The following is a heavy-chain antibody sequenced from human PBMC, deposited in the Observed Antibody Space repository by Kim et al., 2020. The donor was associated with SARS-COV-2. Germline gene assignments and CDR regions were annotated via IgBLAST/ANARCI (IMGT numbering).Heavy chain of an antibody. V-gene: IGHV4-31*03. D-gene: IGHD2-15*01. CDR1: GGSISSGGYY. CDR3: ARESVVAAKVFDY. CDR2: IYYSGST. J-gene: IGHJ4*02. Sequence: SETLSLTCTVSGGSISSGGYYWSWIRQHPGKGLEWIGYIYYSGSTYYNPSLKSRVTISVDTSKNQFSLKLSSVTAADTAVYYCARESVVAAKVFDYWGQVTLVTVSS.